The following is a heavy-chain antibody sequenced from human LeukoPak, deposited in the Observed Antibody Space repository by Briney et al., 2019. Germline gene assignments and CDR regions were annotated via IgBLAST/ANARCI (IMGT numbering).Heavy chain of an antibody. CDR1: GFTFSSYA. V-gene: IGHV3-23*01. J-gene: IGHJ4*02. CDR2: ISGSGGST. CDR3: AKDTGMVYAIRGYSYGHDY. Sequence: GGSLRLSCAASGFTFSSYAMSWVRQAPGKGLEWVSSISGSGGSTYYADSVKGRFTISRDNSKNTLYLQMNSMRAEDTAVYYCAKDTGMVYAIRGYSYGHDYWGQGTLVTVSS. D-gene: IGHD2-8*01.